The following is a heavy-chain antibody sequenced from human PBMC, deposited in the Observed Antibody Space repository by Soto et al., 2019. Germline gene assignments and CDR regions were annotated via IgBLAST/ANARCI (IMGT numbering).Heavy chain of an antibody. CDR3: ARSDYYDSSGYYSDAFDI. V-gene: IGHV1-69*13. Sequence: VKVSCKASGGTFSSYAISWVRQAPGQGLEWMGGIIPIFGTANYAQKFQGRVTITADESTSTAYMELSSLRSEDTAVYYCARSDYYDSSGYYSDAFDIWGQGTMVTVSS. J-gene: IGHJ3*02. D-gene: IGHD3-22*01. CDR2: IIPIFGTA. CDR1: GGTFSSYA.